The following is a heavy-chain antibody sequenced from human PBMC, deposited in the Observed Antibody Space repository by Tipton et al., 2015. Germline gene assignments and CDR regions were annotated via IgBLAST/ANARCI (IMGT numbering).Heavy chain of an antibody. CDR3: ACQDYDSLTRDYQTVDY. CDR2: IYYSGST. CDR1: GGSFSDYY. Sequence: TLSLTCTVSGGSFSDYYWSLIRQSPGEGLEWIGYIYYSGSTNYNPSLRSRVTMSVDTSKNQFSLKLTSVTAADTAVYYCACQDYDSLTRDYQTVDYWGQGTLVTVSS. J-gene: IGHJ4*02. D-gene: IGHD3-9*01. V-gene: IGHV4-59*08.